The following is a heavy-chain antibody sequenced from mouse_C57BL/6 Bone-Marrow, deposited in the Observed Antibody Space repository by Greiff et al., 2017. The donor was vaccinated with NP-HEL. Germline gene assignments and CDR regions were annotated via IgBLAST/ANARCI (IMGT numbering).Heavy chain of an antibody. Sequence: QVQLQQPGAELVKPGASVKLSCKASGYTFTSYWMQWVKQRPGQGLEWIGEIDPSDSYTNYNQKFKGKATLTVDTSSSTAYMQLSSLTSEDSAVYYCARREGNSAWFAYWGQGTLVTVSA. CDR2: IDPSDSYT. J-gene: IGHJ3*01. V-gene: IGHV1-50*01. D-gene: IGHD2-1*01. CDR3: ARREGNSAWFAY. CDR1: GYTFTSYW.